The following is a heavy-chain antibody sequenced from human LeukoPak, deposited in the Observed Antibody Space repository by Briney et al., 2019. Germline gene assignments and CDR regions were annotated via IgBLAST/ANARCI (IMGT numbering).Heavy chain of an antibody. J-gene: IGHJ4*02. CDR3: AREIFVDTAMVIFDY. Sequence: ASVKVSCKASGYTFTGYYMHWVRQAPGQGLEWMGWINPNSGGTNYAQKLQGRVTMTRDTSISTAYMELSRLRSDDTAVYYCAREIFVDTAMVIFDYWGQGTLVTVSS. V-gene: IGHV1-2*02. CDR1: GYTFTGYY. CDR2: INPNSGGT. D-gene: IGHD5-18*01.